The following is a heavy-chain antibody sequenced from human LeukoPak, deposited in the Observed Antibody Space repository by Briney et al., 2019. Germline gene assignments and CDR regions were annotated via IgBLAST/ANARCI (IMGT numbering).Heavy chain of an antibody. CDR1: GFTFSSYW. Sequence: GGSLRLSCAASGFTFSSYWMHWVRQAPGKGLVWVSRINSDGSSTSYADSVKGRFTISRDNAKNSLYLQMNSLRAEDTALYYCAKIAGVGGWYGYFDYWGQGTLVTVSS. V-gene: IGHV3-74*01. CDR2: INSDGSST. CDR3: AKIAGVGGWYGYFDY. J-gene: IGHJ4*02. D-gene: IGHD6-19*01.